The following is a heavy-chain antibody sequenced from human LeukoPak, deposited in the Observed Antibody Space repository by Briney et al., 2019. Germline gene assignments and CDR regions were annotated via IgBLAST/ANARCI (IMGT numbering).Heavy chain of an antibody. D-gene: IGHD6-19*01. J-gene: IGHJ4*02. CDR3: AKSSGYSSDMAQDY. Sequence: GASVKVSCKAFGYTFTGYYMHWVRQAPGQGLEWMGWINPNSGGTHYAQKFQGRVTMTRDTSITTAYMEVSRLRSDDTAVYFCAKSSGYSSDMAQDYWGQGTLVTVSS. CDR2: INPNSGGT. V-gene: IGHV1-2*02. CDR1: GYTFTGYY.